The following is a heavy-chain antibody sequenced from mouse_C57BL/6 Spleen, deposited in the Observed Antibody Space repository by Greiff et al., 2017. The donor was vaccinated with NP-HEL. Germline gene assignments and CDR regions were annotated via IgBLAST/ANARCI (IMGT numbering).Heavy chain of an antibody. Sequence: EVMLVESEGGLVQPGSSMKLSCTASGFTFSDYYMAWVRQVPEKGLEWVANINYDGSSTYYLDSLKSRFIISRDNAKNILYLQMSSLKSEDTATYYCARDGYDYDKDYWYFDVWGTGTTVTVSS. CDR3: ARDGYDYDKDYWYFDV. CDR2: INYDGSST. CDR1: GFTFSDYY. J-gene: IGHJ1*03. V-gene: IGHV5-16*01. D-gene: IGHD2-4*01.